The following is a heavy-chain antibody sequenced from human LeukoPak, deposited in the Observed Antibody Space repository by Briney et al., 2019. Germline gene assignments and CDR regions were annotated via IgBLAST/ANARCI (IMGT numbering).Heavy chain of an antibody. J-gene: IGHJ3*02. CDR1: GYTFTNYG. D-gene: IGHD1-26*01. V-gene: IGHV1-18*01. Sequence: ASVKVSCKASGYTFTNYGISWVRQAPGQGLEWMGRITPYNVNTNYAQNLQGRVTMTTDTSTSTAYMELRSLRSDDTAVYYCARLFHSGSYFSGDTFDIWGQGTMVTVSS. CDR2: ITPYNVNT. CDR3: ARLFHSGSYFSGDTFDI.